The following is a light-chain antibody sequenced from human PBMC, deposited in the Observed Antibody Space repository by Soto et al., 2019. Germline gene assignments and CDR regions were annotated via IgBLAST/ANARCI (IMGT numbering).Light chain of an antibody. CDR1: QTITNN. CDR2: DAS. Sequence: EIVMTQSPATLSVSPGERATLSCRASQTITNNLAWYQQKPGQAPRILIYDASTRATGVPARFSGSGSGTEFTLTSSSLQSEDFELYYCQQYNNWPPATCGQGTKGEIK. V-gene: IGKV3-15*01. J-gene: IGKJ1*01. CDR3: QQYNNWPPAT.